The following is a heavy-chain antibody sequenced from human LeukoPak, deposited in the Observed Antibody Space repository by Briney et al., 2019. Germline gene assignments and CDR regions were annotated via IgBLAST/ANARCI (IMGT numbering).Heavy chain of an antibody. CDR1: GFTFSSYS. D-gene: IGHD6-13*01. Sequence: TGGSLRLSCAASGFTFSSYSMNWVRQAPGKGLEWVSSISSSSSYIYYADSVKGRFTIPRDNAKNSLYLQMNSLRAEDTAVYYCARPQYSSSWYLDYWGQGTLVTVSS. V-gene: IGHV3-21*04. CDR2: ISSSSSYI. CDR3: ARPQYSSSWYLDY. J-gene: IGHJ4*02.